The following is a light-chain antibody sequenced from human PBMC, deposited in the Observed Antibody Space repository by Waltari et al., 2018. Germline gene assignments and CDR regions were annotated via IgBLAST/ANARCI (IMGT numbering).Light chain of an antibody. Sequence: QSVLTQPPSVSGAPGQRVTISCTGSSSNIGAGYAVHWYQQLPGTAPKLLTYGNSNRPSGVPDRFSGAKSGTSASLAITGLQAEDEADYYCQSYDSSLSGGVFGGGTKLTVL. V-gene: IGLV1-40*01. CDR2: GNS. J-gene: IGLJ2*01. CDR1: SSNIGAGYA. CDR3: QSYDSSLSGGV.